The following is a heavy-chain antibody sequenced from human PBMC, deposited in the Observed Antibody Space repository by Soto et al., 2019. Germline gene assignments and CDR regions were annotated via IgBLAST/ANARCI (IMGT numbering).Heavy chain of an antibody. CDR1: GFTFSSYI. CDR3: ATLGATLGRDAFDI. CDR2: ISSSSSYI. V-gene: IGHV3-21*01. D-gene: IGHD1-26*01. J-gene: IGHJ3*02. Sequence: EVQLVESGGGLVKPGGSLRLSCAASGFTFSSYIMNWVRQAPGKGLEWVSSISSSSSYIYYADSVKGRFTISRDNAKNSLYLQMNRLRAEDTAVYYCATLGATLGRDAFDIWGQGTMVTVSS.